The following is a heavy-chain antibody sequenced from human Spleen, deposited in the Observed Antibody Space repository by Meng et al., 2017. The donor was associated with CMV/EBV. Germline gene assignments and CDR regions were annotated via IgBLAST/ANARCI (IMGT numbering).Heavy chain of an antibody. CDR3: AREIFSSSSRYYYGMDV. V-gene: IGHV4-34*01. D-gene: IGHD6-6*01. Sequence: SETLSLTCAVYGGSFSAYYWSWIRQPPGKGLEWIGEINHSGSTNYNPSLKSRVTISVDTSKNQFSLELSSVTAADTAVYYCAREIFSSSSRYYYGMDVWGQGTTVTVSS. CDR2: INHSGST. CDR1: GGSFSAYY. J-gene: IGHJ6*02.